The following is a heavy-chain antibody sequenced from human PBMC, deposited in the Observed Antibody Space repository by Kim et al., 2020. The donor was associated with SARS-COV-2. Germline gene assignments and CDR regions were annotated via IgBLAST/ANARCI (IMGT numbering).Heavy chain of an antibody. CDR1: GFTFSDYG. CDR2: ISRGGENT. J-gene: IGHJ6*02. Sequence: GGSLRLSCAASGFTFSDYGMNWVRQAPGKGLEWVSVISRGGENTYYADSLKGRFTISRDNSKNTLYLQMNSLRAEDTAVYYCAKRWKSRTIDHGMDVWGQGTTVTVSS. D-gene: IGHD1-1*01. V-gene: IGHV3-23*01. CDR3: AKRWKSRTIDHGMDV.